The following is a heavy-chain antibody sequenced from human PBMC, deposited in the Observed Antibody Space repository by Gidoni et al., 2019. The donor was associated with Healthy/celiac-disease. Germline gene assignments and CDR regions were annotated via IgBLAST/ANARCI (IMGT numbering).Heavy chain of an antibody. CDR3: ARSEYDILTGYYPGAFDI. V-gene: IGHV4-39*01. J-gene: IGHJ3*02. D-gene: IGHD3-9*01. Sequence: QLQLQESGPGLVKPSETLSLTCTVSGGSISSSSYYWGWIRQPPGKGLEWIGSIYYSGSTYYNPSLKSRVTISVDTSKNQFSLKLSSVTAADTAVYYCARSEYDILTGYYPGAFDIWGQGTMVTVSS. CDR1: GGSISSSSYY. CDR2: IYYSGST.